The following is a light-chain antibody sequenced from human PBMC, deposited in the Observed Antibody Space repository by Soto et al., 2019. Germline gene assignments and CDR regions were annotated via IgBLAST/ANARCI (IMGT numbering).Light chain of an antibody. J-gene: IGKJ2*01. CDR1: QSISSY. CDR3: QQSYTQPT. V-gene: IGKV1-39*01. Sequence: DIQMTQSPSSLSASVGDRVTITCRASQSISSYLNWYQQKPGKAPKLLIYAASSLQSGVTSRFSGSGSGTDFTLTISSLQPEDFATYYCQQSYTQPTFGQGTKLEIK. CDR2: AAS.